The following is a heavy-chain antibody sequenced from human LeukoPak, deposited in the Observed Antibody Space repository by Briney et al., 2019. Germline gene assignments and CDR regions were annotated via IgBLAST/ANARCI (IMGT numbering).Heavy chain of an antibody. J-gene: IGHJ4*02. Sequence: PGGSLRLSCAASGFTFSSYEMDWVRQAPGKGLEWVSYISSSGSAIYYADFVKGRFTISRDNAKNSLSLQMNSLRAEDTAVYYCARMHGELDYWGQGTLVTVSS. D-gene: IGHD1-26*01. CDR3: ARMHGELDY. CDR2: ISSSGSAI. CDR1: GFTFSSYE. V-gene: IGHV3-48*03.